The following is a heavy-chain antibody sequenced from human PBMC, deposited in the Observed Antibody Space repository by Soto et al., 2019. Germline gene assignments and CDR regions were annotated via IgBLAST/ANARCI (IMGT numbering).Heavy chain of an antibody. CDR3: ARHKGRYASSMDV. J-gene: IGHJ6*02. Sequence: PSETLSLTCTVSGGSISSYYCSWIRQPPGKGLEWIGYIFYSGSTKYNPSLKSRVTISVDRSKNHFSLNLSSVTAADTAVYYCARHKGRYASSMDVWGQGTTVPVSS. CDR1: GGSISSYY. D-gene: IGHD2-2*01. CDR2: IFYSGST. V-gene: IGHV4-59*01.